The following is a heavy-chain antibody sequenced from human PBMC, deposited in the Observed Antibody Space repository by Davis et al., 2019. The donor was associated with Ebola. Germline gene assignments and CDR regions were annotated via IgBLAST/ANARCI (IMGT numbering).Heavy chain of an antibody. D-gene: IGHD6-19*01. Sequence: ASVKVSCKASGYTFTSYGISWVRQAPGQGLEWMGWISAYNGKTNYAQKLQGRVTMTTDTSTSTAYMELRSLRSDDTAVYYCARGPSGSPYYYYYGMDVWGQGTTVTVSS. CDR3: ARGPSGSPYYYYYGMDV. CDR1: GYTFTSYG. J-gene: IGHJ6*02. V-gene: IGHV1-18*04. CDR2: ISAYNGKT.